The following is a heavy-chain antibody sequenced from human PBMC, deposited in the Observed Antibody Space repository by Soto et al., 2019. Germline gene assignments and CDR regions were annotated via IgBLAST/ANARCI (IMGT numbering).Heavy chain of an antibody. D-gene: IGHD3-16*01. CDR1: GFTFSSCG. Sequence: QVQLVESGGGVVQPGRSLRLSCAASGFTFSSCGMHWVRQAPGKGLEWVAVISSDGSNKYYADSVKGQFTISRDNSKNTLYMQMNSLRAEDTAVYYCAKDTTLRNRRNIMTPFHPWGQGTLVTVSS. CDR2: ISSDGSNK. V-gene: IGHV3-30*18. J-gene: IGHJ5*02. CDR3: AKDTTLRNRRNIMTPFHP.